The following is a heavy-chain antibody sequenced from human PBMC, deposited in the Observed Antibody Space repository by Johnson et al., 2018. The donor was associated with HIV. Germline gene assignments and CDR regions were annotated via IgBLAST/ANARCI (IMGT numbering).Heavy chain of an antibody. CDR2: ISGSGGDT. Sequence: VQLVESGGGVVQPGRSLRLSCAASGFTFSSYAMSWVRQAPGQGLEWVSAISGSGGDTYYPGSGKGRFTISRENAKNSLYLQMNSLRAEDTAVFYCARDKVGVSAFDIWGQGTMVTVSS. D-gene: IGHD3-16*01. CDR3: ARDKVGVSAFDI. J-gene: IGHJ3*02. V-gene: IGHV3-23*04. CDR1: GFTFSSYA.